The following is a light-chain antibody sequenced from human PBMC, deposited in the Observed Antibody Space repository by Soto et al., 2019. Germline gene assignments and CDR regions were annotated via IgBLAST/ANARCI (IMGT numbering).Light chain of an antibody. CDR1: SSDVGAYNY. J-gene: IGLJ2*01. Sequence: QSALTQPASVSGSPGQSITISCTGTSSDVGAYNYVSWYQQYPGKAPKLMIYEVSNRPSGVSNRFSGSKSGNTASLTISGLQAEDEADYYCGTDTGISTLLFGGGTMLTVL. CDR2: EVS. CDR3: GTDTGISTLL. V-gene: IGLV2-14*01.